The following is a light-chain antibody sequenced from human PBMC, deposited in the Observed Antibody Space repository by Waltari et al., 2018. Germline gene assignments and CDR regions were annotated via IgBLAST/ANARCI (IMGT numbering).Light chain of an antibody. Sequence: DIQMTQSPSYLSASVGDTVTITCRASQNINNYLSWYQQRPGKAPKLLIYAASALQSGVPSRFSGRGSATDYTLTIISLQPEDSATYFCQQSYSTPLTIGGGTKVEIK. V-gene: IGKV1-39*01. CDR1: QNINNY. J-gene: IGKJ4*01. CDR2: AAS. CDR3: QQSYSTPLT.